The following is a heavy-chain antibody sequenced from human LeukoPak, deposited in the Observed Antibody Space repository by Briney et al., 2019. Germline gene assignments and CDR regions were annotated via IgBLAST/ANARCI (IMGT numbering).Heavy chain of an antibody. J-gene: IGHJ5*02. Sequence: PSQTLSFTCTVPGGSISSGAYSWSWICQQKGKGLEWHVYIYYSGSTYYDLSITSRVTISVDTSKNQFSPKLTSMTAADTAVYYCARGIWGYLSWFDPWGQGTLVTVSS. CDR1: GGSISSGAYS. CDR2: IYYSGST. CDR3: ARGIWGYLSWFDP. D-gene: IGHD3-16*01. V-gene: IGHV4-31*03.